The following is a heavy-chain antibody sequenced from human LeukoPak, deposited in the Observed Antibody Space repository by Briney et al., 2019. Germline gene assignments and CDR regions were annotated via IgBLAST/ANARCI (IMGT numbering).Heavy chain of an antibody. Sequence: ASVKVSCKASGYTFTGYYMHWVRQAPGQGLEWMGWINPNSGGTNYAQKFQGRVTMTRDTSISTAYMELSRLRSDDTAVYHCARVPRGYCSGGSCYTPGYFQHWGQGTLVTVSS. CDR2: INPNSGGT. CDR3: ARVPRGYCSGGSCYTPGYFQH. V-gene: IGHV1-2*02. CDR1: GYTFTGYY. D-gene: IGHD2-15*01. J-gene: IGHJ1*01.